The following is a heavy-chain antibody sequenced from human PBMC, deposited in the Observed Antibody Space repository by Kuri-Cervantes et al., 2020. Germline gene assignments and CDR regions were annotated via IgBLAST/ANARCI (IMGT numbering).Heavy chain of an antibody. J-gene: IGHJ6*02. Sequence: SVKVFCKVSGGTFSSYAISWVRQAPGQGLEWMGGIIPIFGTANYAQKFQGRVTMTRDTSTSTVYMELSSLRSEDTAVYYCARGDMVRGVVDYYYYGMDVWGQGTTVTVSS. V-gene: IGHV1-69*05. D-gene: IGHD3-10*01. CDR1: GGTFSSYA. CDR2: IIPIFGTA. CDR3: ARGDMVRGVVDYYYYGMDV.